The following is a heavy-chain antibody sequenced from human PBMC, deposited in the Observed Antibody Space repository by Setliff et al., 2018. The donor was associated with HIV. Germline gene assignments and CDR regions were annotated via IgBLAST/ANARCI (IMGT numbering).Heavy chain of an antibody. Sequence: PSETLSLTCTVSGGSISSSSYYWGWIRQPPGKGLEWIGSIYYSGTTYYNPSLKSRVTISVDGSKNQFSLKLKSVTAADTAVYYCARDRRGYYYGSGSCYMDVWGTGTTVTVSS. J-gene: IGHJ6*03. CDR2: IYYSGTT. V-gene: IGHV4-39*02. D-gene: IGHD3-10*01. CDR3: ARDRRGYYYGSGSCYMDV. CDR1: GGSISSSSYY.